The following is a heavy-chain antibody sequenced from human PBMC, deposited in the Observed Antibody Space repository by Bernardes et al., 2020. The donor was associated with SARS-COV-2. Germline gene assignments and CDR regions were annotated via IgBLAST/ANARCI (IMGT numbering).Heavy chain of an antibody. Sequence: GSLRLSCAASGFTFSSYAMSWVRQAPGKGLEWVSAISGSGGSTYYADSVKGRFTISRDNSKNTLYLQMNSLRAEDTAVYYCARGGDIVATIWQFDYWGQGTLVTVSS. D-gene: IGHD5-12*01. CDR1: GFTFSSYA. J-gene: IGHJ4*02. CDR3: ARGGDIVATIWQFDY. V-gene: IGHV3-23*01. CDR2: ISGSGGST.